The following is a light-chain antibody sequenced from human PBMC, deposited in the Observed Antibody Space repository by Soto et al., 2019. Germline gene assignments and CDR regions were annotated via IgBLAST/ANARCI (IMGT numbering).Light chain of an antibody. J-gene: IGKJ1*01. CDR3: QQYNNWPRS. V-gene: IGKV3-15*01. CDR2: GAS. CDR1: QRVSSN. Sequence: EIVMTQSPATLSVSPGERATLPCRASQRVSSNLAWYQQKPGQAPRLLIYGASTRATGIPARFSGSGSGTEFTLTISSLQSEDFAVYHCQQYNNWPRSFGQGTQVDIK.